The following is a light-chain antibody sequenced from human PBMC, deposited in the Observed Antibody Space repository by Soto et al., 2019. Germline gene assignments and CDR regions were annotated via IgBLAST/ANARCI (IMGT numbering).Light chain of an antibody. CDR3: MQAVQTPPT. Sequence: DIVITQSPLSLPVTPGEPASISCSSSQSLLHSNGYNYLDWYLQRPGQSPQLLIYLGSNRASGVPDRFSGSGSGTDFTLKISRVEAEDVGVYYCMQAVQTPPTFGQGTKVDIK. CDR2: LGS. CDR1: QSLLHSNGYNY. J-gene: IGKJ1*01. V-gene: IGKV2-28*01.